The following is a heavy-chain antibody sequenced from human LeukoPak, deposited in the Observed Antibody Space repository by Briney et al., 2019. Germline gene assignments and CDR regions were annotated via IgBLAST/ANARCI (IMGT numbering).Heavy chain of an antibody. Sequence: SETLSLTCTVSGGSISSSSYYWGWIRQPPGKGLEWIGSIYYSGSTYYNPSLKSRVTISVDTSKNQFSLKLSSATAADTAVYYCARLDYDYVWGSYRHNWFDPWGQGTLVTVPS. CDR3: ARLDYDYVWGSYRHNWFDP. J-gene: IGHJ5*02. CDR1: GGSISSSSYY. D-gene: IGHD3-16*02. CDR2: IYYSGST. V-gene: IGHV4-39*01.